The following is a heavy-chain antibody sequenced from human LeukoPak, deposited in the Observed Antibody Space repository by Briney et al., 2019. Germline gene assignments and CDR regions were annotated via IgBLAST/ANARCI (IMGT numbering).Heavy chain of an antibody. CDR3: ERTYEKMATMGAFHY. CDR1: GYTFSGYY. CDR2: INPKNGGT. J-gene: IGHJ4*02. Sequence: ASVKVSCKASGYTFSGYYMQWVRQAPGQGPEWMGWINPKNGGTNYAQKFQGRVTLTRATSISTAYMELSGLRSDDTAVYYCERTYEKMATMGAFHYWGQGTLVTVSS. D-gene: IGHD5-24*01. V-gene: IGHV1-2*02.